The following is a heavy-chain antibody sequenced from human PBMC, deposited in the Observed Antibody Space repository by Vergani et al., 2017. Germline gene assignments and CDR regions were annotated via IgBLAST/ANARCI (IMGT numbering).Heavy chain of an antibody. CDR2: IKSKTDGGTT. CDR3: ARDKSGYTNYYYYGMDV. J-gene: IGHJ6*02. Sequence: EVQLVESGGGLVKPGGSLRLSCAASGFTFSNAWMSWVRQAPGKGLEWVGRIKSKTDGGTTDYAAPVKGRFTISRDDSKNTLYLQMNSLKTEDTAVYYCARDKSGYTNYYYYGMDVWGQGTTVTVSS. V-gene: IGHV3-15*01. CDR1: GFTFSNAW. D-gene: IGHD1-1*01.